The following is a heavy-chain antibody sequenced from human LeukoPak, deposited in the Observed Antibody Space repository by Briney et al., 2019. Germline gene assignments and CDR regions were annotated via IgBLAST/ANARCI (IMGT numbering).Heavy chain of an antibody. CDR1: GFTFSSYA. CDR2: ISGSGGST. V-gene: IGHV3-23*01. Sequence: PGGSLSLSCAASGFTFSSYAMSWVRQAPGKGLEWVSAISGSGGSTYYADSVKGRFTISRDNSKNTLYLQMNSLRAEDTAVYYCAKDSQLYAEVTNFDYWGQGTLVTVSS. CDR3: AKDSQLYAEVTNFDY. J-gene: IGHJ4*02. D-gene: IGHD1-1*01.